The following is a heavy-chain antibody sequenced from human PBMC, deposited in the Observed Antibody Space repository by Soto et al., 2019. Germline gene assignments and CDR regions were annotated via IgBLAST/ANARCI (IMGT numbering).Heavy chain of an antibody. D-gene: IGHD1-26*01. CDR1: GFTFSSYA. J-gene: IGHJ4*02. CDR2: ISGSGGST. Sequence: EVQLLESGGGLVQPGGSLRLSCAASGFTFSSYAMSWVRQAPGKGLEWVSAISGSGGSTYYADSVKGRFTISRDNSKNTLYLQMNSLRAEDTAVYYCAKKFERVGSYYPPFDYWGQGTLVTVSS. CDR3: AKKFERVGSYYPPFDY. V-gene: IGHV3-23*01.